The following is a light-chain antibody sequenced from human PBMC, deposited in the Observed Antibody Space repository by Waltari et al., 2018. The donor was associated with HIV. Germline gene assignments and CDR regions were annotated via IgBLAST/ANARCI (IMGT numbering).Light chain of an antibody. J-gene: IGLJ2*01. Sequence: SVLTQPPSASGTPGQRVTISCSGSTPNIGSNDVFWYQPLPGAAPKLLIHRNNQRPSGVPDRFSGSTSGTSASLAISGLRSEDEADYYCVAWDDSLRGVLFGGGTKVAVL. CDR1: TPNIGSND. CDR2: RNN. CDR3: VAWDDSLRGVL. V-gene: IGLV1-47*01.